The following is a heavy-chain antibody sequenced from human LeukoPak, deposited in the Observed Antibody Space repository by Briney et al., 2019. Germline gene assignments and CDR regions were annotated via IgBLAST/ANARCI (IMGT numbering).Heavy chain of an antibody. V-gene: IGHV3-23*01. D-gene: IGHD1-1*01. CDR2: ISGSGGST. CDR1: GFTFSSYD. J-gene: IGHJ4*02. CDR3: AKDRSAGTYFDF. Sequence: GRSLRLSCAASGFTFSSYDMSWVRQAPGKGLEWVSAISGSGGSTYYADSVKGRFTISRDNSKNTLYLQMNSLRVEDTAVYYCAKDRSAGTYFDFWGQGTLVTVSS.